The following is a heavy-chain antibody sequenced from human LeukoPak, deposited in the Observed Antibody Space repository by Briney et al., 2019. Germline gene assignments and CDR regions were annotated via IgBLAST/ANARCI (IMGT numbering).Heavy chain of an antibody. Sequence: GGSLRLSCAASGFTFSSYEMNWVRQAPGKGLEWVSYISSSGSTIYYADSVKGRFTISRDNAKNSLYLQMSSLRAEDTAVYYCARAYYYDSSGSQFDYWGQGTLVTVSS. CDR1: GFTFSSYE. CDR2: ISSSGSTI. D-gene: IGHD3-22*01. J-gene: IGHJ4*02. V-gene: IGHV3-48*03. CDR3: ARAYYYDSSGSQFDY.